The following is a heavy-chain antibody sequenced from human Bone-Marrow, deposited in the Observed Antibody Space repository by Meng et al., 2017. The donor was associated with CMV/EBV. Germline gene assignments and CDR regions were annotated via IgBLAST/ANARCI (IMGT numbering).Heavy chain of an antibody. D-gene: IGHD2-2*01. CDR3: ARDYIVVVPAAPRIYYYFGMDV. Sequence: ASVKVSCKASGGTFSSYAISWVRQAPGQGLEWMGCINPNSGGTNYAQKFQGRVTMTRDTSISTAYMELSRLRSDDTAVYYCARDYIVVVPAAPRIYYYFGMDVWGQGTTVTFSS. J-gene: IGHJ6*02. CDR2: INPNSGGT. CDR1: GGTFSSYA. V-gene: IGHV1-2*02.